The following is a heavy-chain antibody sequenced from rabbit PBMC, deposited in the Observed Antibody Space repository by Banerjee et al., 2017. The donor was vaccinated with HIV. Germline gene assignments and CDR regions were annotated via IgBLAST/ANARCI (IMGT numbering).Heavy chain of an antibody. J-gene: IGHJ3*01. Sequence: QSLEESGGDLVKPEGSLTLTCTASGFSFSDNYHICWVRQAPGKGLEWVGCIDGDISVAINYATWARGRITISKTSSTTVTLQLNSLTAADTATYFCARETVGYDVYGDALDLRGQGTLVTVS. V-gene: IGHV1S40*01. CDR2: IDGDISVAI. CDR1: GFSFSDNYH. CDR3: ARETVGYDVYGDALDL. D-gene: IGHD6-1*01.